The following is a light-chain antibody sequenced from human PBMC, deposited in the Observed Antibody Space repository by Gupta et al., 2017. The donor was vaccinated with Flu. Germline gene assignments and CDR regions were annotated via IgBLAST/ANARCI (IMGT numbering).Light chain of an antibody. CDR3: QSYNSDNNGAV. V-gene: IGLV6-57*03. J-gene: IGLJ2*01. CDR2: EDN. CDR1: SSSIARSY. Sequence: TTSSTRRSSSIARSYVQGSRQHPRRAPTTIILEDNRRRWRVAGRYPGSIDNSSNSASLTISGLKTEDEAEYYCQSYNSDNNGAVFGGGTKLTVL.